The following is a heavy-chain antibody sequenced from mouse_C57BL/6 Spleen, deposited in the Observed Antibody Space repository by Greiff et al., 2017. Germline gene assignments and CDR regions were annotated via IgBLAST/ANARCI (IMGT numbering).Heavy chain of an antibody. CDR1: GYTFTSYW. CDR3: AGVYDYDVPRWYFDV. D-gene: IGHD2-4*01. V-gene: IGHV1-64*01. Sequence: QVQLQQPGAELVKPGASVKLSCKASGYTFTSYWMHWVKQRPGQGLEWIGMIHPNSGSTNYNEKFKSKATLTVDKSSSTAYMQLSSLTSEDSAVYYCAGVYDYDVPRWYFDVWGTGTTVTVSS. CDR2: IHPNSGST. J-gene: IGHJ1*03.